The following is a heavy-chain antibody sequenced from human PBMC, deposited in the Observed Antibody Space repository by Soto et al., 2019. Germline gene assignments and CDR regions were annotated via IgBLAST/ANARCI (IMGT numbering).Heavy chain of an antibody. Sequence: EVQLLESGGGLVQPGGSLRLSCVASGFTFSSCAMSWVRRAPGKGLEWVSIISGSGGSTYYADSVQGRFTISRDNSKNTLYLQINSLRAEDTAVYYCAKEPYGSSDIFYFDYWGRGTLVTVSS. V-gene: IGHV3-23*01. CDR2: ISGSGGST. J-gene: IGHJ4*02. D-gene: IGHD6-6*01. CDR1: GFTFSSCA. CDR3: AKEPYGSSDIFYFDY.